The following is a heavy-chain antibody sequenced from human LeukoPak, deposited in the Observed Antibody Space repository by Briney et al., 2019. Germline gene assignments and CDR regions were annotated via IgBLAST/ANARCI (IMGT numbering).Heavy chain of an antibody. CDR3: ARLTQPLELLWFDP. V-gene: IGHV4-39*01. CDR1: GGSISSSSYY. D-gene: IGHD1-7*01. CDR2: IYYSGST. Sequence: SETLSLTCTVSGGSISSSSYYWGWIRQPPGKGLEWIGSIYYSGSTYYNPSLKSRVTISVDTSKNQFSLKLSSVTAADTAVYYCARLTQPLELLWFDPWGQGTLVTVSS. J-gene: IGHJ5*02.